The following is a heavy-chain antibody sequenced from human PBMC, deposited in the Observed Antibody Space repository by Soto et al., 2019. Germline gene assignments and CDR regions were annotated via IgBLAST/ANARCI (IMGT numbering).Heavy chain of an antibody. CDR3: AREVWSYYYSYGMDV. D-gene: IGHD2-21*01. J-gene: IGHJ6*02. Sequence: QVQLVESGVGVVQPGRSLRLSCAASGFTFSSYAMHWVRQAPGKGLEWVAVISYDGSNKYYADSVKGRFTISRDNSKNTLYLKMNSLRAEDTAVYYCAREVWSYYYSYGMDVWGQGTTVTVAS. V-gene: IGHV3-30-3*01. CDR2: ISYDGSNK. CDR1: GFTFSSYA.